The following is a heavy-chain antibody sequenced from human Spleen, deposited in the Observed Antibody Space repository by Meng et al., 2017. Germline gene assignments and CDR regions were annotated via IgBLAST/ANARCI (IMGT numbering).Heavy chain of an antibody. CDR1: GGSISSYY. CDR2: ISYSGST. D-gene: IGHD3-22*01. J-gene: IGHJ2*01. V-gene: IGHV4-59*01. Sequence: SETLSLTCTVSGGSISSYYWSWIRQPPGKGLEWIGYISYSGSTNYNPSLKSRVTISVDTSKNQSSLKLSSVTAADTAVYYCARDRDSSGYYYGGRNWYFDLWGRGTLVPVSS. CDR3: ARDRDSSGYYYGGRNWYFDL.